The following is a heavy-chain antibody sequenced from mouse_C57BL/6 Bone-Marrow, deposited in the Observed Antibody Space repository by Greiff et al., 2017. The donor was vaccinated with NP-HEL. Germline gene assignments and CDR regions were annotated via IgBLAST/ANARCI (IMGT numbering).Heavy chain of an antibody. D-gene: IGHD2-2*01. V-gene: IGHV3-8*01. CDR2: ISYSGST. CDR1: GYSITSDY. CDR3: ARSPLWLRRNYYAMDY. J-gene: IGHJ4*01. Sequence: EVKVVESGPGLAKPSQTLSLTCSVTGYSITSDYWNWIRKFPGNKLEYMGYISYSGSTYYNPSLKSRISITRDTSKNQYYLQLNSVTTEDTATYYCARSPLWLRRNYYAMDYGGQGTSVTVSS.